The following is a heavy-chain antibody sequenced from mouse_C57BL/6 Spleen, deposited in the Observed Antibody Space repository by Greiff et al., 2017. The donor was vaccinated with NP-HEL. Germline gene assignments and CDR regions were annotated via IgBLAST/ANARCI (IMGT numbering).Heavy chain of an antibody. CDR3: ARDYGNYRGYFDV. CDR2: ISSGSSTI. J-gene: IGHJ1*03. CDR1: GFTFSDYG. D-gene: IGHD2-1*01. Sequence: EVMLVESGGGLVKPGGSLKLSCAASGFTFSDYGMHWVRQAPEKGLEWVAYISSGSSTIYYADTVKGRFTISRDNAKNTLFLQMTSLRSEDTAMYYCARDYGNYRGYFDVWGTGTTVTVSS. V-gene: IGHV5-17*01.